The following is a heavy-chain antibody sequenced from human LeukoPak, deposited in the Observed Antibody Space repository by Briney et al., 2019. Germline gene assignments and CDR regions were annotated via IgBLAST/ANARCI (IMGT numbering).Heavy chain of an antibody. Sequence: GGSLRLSCAASGFTVSSNYMSWVRQAPGKGLEWVSSISSSSSYIYYADSVKGRFTISRDNAKNSLYLQMNSLRAEDTAVYYCARGSEAYCGGDCYLDYWGQGTLVTVSS. CDR1: GFTVSSNY. D-gene: IGHD2-21*02. CDR2: ISSSSSYI. J-gene: IGHJ4*02. CDR3: ARGSEAYCGGDCYLDY. V-gene: IGHV3-21*01.